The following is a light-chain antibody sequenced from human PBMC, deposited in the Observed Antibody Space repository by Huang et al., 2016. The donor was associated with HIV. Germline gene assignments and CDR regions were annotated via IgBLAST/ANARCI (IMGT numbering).Light chain of an antibody. V-gene: IGKV4-1*01. Sequence: DIVMTQSPDSLAVSLGETATINCKSSQSVSYSSNNKNYLAWYQQRPGHPPKLIIYWASTRESGVPERFSGSGSGTNVNLTISSLQAEDVAVYFCQQYHSDFWTFGQGTKVEIK. CDR2: WAS. CDR3: QQYHSDFWT. CDR1: QSVSYSSNNKNY. J-gene: IGKJ1*01.